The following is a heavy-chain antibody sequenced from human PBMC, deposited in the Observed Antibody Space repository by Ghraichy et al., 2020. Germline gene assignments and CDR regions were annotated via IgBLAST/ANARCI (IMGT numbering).Heavy chain of an antibody. CDR1: GGSISSGGYY. V-gene: IGHV4-31*03. CDR2: IYYSGST. Sequence: SETLSLTCTVSGGSISSGGYYWSWIRQHPGKGLEWIGYIYYSGSTYYNPSLKSRVTISVDTSKNQFSLKLSSVTAADTAVYYCARDLNGYIDYWGQGTLVTVSS. D-gene: IGHD2-8*01. CDR3: ARDLNGYIDY. J-gene: IGHJ4*02.